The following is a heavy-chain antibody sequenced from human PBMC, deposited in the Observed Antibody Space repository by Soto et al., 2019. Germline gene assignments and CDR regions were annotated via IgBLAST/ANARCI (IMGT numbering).Heavy chain of an antibody. V-gene: IGHV1-2*02. CDR1: GYTFTGYY. CDR2: INPNSGGT. J-gene: IGHJ3*02. CDR3: ARSHCSGGSCYSGPDDAFDI. D-gene: IGHD2-15*01. Sequence: ASVKVSCKASGYTFTGYYMHWVRQAPGQGLEWMGWINPNSGGTNYAQKFQGGVTMTRDTSISTAYMELSRLRSDDTAVYYCARSHCSGGSCYSGPDDAFDIWGQGTMVTVSS.